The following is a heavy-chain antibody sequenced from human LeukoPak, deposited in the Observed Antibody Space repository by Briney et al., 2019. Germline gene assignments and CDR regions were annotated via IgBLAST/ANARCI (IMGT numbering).Heavy chain of an antibody. D-gene: IGHD1-26*01. V-gene: IGHV3-21*01. CDR2: ISSSSSYI. J-gene: IGHJ4*02. CDR3: ARLHSGSSVWFDY. Sequence: GGSLRLSCAASGFTFSSYSMNWVRQAPGKGLEWVSSISSSSSYIYYADSVKGRFTISRDNAKNSLYLQMNSLRAEDTAVYYCARLHSGSSVWFDYWGQGTLVTVSS. CDR1: GFTFSSYS.